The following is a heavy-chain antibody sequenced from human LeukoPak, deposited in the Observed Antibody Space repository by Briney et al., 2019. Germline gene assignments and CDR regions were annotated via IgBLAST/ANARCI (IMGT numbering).Heavy chain of an antibody. Sequence: GASVKVSCKASGYTFTGYYMHWVRQAPGQGLEWMGWINPNSGGTNYAQKFQGRVTMTRGTSISTAYMELSRLRSDDTAVYYCARDPGDIVGATNWFDPWGQGTLVTVSS. CDR3: ARDPGDIVGATNWFDP. J-gene: IGHJ5*02. V-gene: IGHV1-2*02. D-gene: IGHD1-26*01. CDR2: INPNSGGT. CDR1: GYTFTGYY.